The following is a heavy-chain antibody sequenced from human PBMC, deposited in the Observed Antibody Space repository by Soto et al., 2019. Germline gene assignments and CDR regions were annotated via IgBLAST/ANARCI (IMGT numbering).Heavy chain of an antibody. Sequence: ASVKVSCKASGYTFTGHHIHWVRQAPGQGLEWMGWVKPNNGGINYAQKFQGRVTMTRDTSTSTANMELSRLRSDDTAVYYCARSGGDVWTGYFPYLDSWGQGTLFTVSS. D-gene: IGHD3-3*01. CDR1: GYTFTGHH. V-gene: IGHV1-2*02. J-gene: IGHJ5*01. CDR2: VKPNNGGI. CDR3: ARSGGDVWTGYFPYLDS.